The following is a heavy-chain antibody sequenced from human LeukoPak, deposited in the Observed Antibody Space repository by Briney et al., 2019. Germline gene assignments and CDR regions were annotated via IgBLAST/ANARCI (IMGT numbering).Heavy chain of an antibody. CDR3: ARELGGGYYFDY. D-gene: IGHD3-16*01. V-gene: IGHV1-46*01. CDR1: GYTFTGYY. J-gene: IGHJ4*02. CDR2: ITPSGDYT. Sequence: ASVKVSCKASGYTFTGYYMHWVRQAPGLGLEWMGIITPSGDYTNYAQTFQGRVSMTSDPSTSTVHMELSSLRSEDTAVYYCARELGGGYYFDYWGQGILVTVSS.